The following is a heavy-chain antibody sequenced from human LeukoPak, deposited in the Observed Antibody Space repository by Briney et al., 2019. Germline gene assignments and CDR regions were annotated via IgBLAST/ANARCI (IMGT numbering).Heavy chain of an antibody. CDR3: ISSLDISGYYYLDY. D-gene: IGHD3-22*01. J-gene: IGHJ4*02. V-gene: IGHV3-73*01. Sequence: GGSLRLSCAASGFTFSGSAMHWVRQASGKGLKWVGRIRSKANNYATAYAASVKGRFTISRDDSKNTAYLQMNSLKTEDTAVYYCISSLDISGYYYLDYWGQGTLVTVSS. CDR2: IRSKANNYAT. CDR1: GFTFSGSA.